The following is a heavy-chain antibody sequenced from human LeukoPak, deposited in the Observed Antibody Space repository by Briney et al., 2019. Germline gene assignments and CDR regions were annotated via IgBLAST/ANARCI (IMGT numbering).Heavy chain of an antibody. J-gene: IGHJ4*02. CDR2: IYYSGST. V-gene: IGHV4-30-4*01. CDR3: ARAYYYDSSGYYSNRYYFDY. CDR1: SGSISSGDYY. D-gene: IGHD3-22*01. Sequence: SQTLSLTCTVSSGSISSGDYYWSWIRQPPGKGLEWIGYIYYSGSTYYNPSLKSRVTISVDTSKNQFSLKLSSVTAADTAVYYCARAYYYDSSGYYSNRYYFDYWGQGTLVTVSS.